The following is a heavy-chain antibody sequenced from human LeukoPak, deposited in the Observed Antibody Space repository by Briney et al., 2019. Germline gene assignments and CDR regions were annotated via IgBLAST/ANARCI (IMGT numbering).Heavy chain of an antibody. D-gene: IGHD3-10*01. J-gene: IGHJ4*02. V-gene: IGHV3-74*01. Sequence: QPGGPLRLSCAASGFTFSSYWMHWVRQVPGKGLVWVSRISSDGSSTSYADSVKGRFTISRDNAKNTLYLQMNSLRAEDTAVYYCARDLTMVRGLRSRGVDFWGQGTLVTVSS. CDR2: ISSDGSST. CDR3: ARDLTMVRGLRSRGVDF. CDR1: GFTFSSYW.